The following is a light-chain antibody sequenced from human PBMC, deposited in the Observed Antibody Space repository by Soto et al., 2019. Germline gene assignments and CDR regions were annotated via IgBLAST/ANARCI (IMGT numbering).Light chain of an antibody. Sequence: DIQMTQSPSSLSAYLGDRFTITCRASQGISNYLAWYQQRPGRLPKLLLFGASTLQSGVPVRFSGSGSGTLFTLTINGLLPEDVATYYCQKYDRAPFTFGPGTKVDIK. CDR3: QKYDRAPFT. V-gene: IGKV1-27*01. CDR1: QGISNY. CDR2: GAS. J-gene: IGKJ3*01.